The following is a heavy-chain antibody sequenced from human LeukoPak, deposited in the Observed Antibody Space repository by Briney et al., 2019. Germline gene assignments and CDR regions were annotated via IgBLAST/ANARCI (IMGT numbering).Heavy chain of an antibody. CDR3: ARGGVRYCSGGSCYPQRTSDY. D-gene: IGHD2-15*01. V-gene: IGHV4-34*01. Sequence: NSSETLSLTCAVYGGSFSGYYWSWIRQPPGKGLEWIGEINHNGSTNYNPSLKSRVTISVDTSKNQFSLKLSSVTAADTAVYYCARGGVRYCSGGSCYPQRTSDYWGQGTLVTVSS. CDR2: INHNGST. CDR1: GGSFSGYY. J-gene: IGHJ4*02.